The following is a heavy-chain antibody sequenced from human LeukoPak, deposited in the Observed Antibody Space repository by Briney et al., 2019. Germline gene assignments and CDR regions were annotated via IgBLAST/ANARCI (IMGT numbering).Heavy chain of an antibody. V-gene: IGHV3-11*04. Sequence: PGGSLRLSCAASGFTFSDYYMSWIRQAPGKGLEWVSYISSSGSTIYYADSVKGRFTISRDNAKNSLYLQMNSLRAEDTAVYYCARAPRITMVRGVTSDPYYYYMDVWGKGTTATISS. CDR2: ISSSGSTI. D-gene: IGHD3-10*01. CDR3: ARAPRITMVRGVTSDPYYYYMDV. CDR1: GFTFSDYY. J-gene: IGHJ6*03.